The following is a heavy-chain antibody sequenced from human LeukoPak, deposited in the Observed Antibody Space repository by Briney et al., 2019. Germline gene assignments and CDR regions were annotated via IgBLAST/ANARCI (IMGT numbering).Heavy chain of an antibody. CDR2: INTDGSNT. CDR1: GFTFDYYW. D-gene: IGHD3-22*01. V-gene: IGHV3-74*01. Sequence: GGSLRLSCAASGFTFDYYWMHWVRQAPGKGLMWVSRINTDGSNTHYADSVKGRFTISRDNAKNTLYLQMNGLRVEDTAVYYCVVWGEDRSGHRFDFWGQGTLVTVSS. J-gene: IGHJ4*02. CDR3: VVWGEDRSGHRFDF.